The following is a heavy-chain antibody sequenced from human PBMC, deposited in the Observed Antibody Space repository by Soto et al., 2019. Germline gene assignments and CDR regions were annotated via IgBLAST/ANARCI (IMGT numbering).Heavy chain of an antibody. CDR1: GFTFSSYA. J-gene: IGHJ6*02. Sequence: GGSLRLSCAASGFTFSSYAMSWVRQAPGKGLEWVSAISGSGGSTYYADSVKGRFTISRDNSKNTLYLQMNSLRSEDTAVYRAAAGHYYYYGMDVWGQGTTVTVSS. CDR3: AAGHYYYYGMDV. D-gene: IGHD6-13*01. CDR2: ISGSGGST. V-gene: IGHV3-23*01.